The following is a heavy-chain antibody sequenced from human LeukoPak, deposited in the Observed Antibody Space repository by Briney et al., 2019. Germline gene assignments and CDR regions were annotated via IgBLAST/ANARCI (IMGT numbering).Heavy chain of an antibody. D-gene: IGHD4-17*01. V-gene: IGHV3-7*01. Sequence: GGSLRLSCVGSGFTFSAYWMSWVRQGPGKGLDWVASISPDGGATRYVDSVRGRFTISRDNAQNSLYLQMTSLSAEDTAVYYCARLFGGVTTFDNWGQGSLVTVSS. CDR3: ARLFGGVTTFDN. CDR1: GFTFSAYW. CDR2: ISPDGGAT. J-gene: IGHJ4*02.